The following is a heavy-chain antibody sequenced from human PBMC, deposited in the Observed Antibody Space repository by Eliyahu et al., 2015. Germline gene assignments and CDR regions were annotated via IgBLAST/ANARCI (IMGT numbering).Heavy chain of an antibody. CDR1: GFPFSSYA. J-gene: IGHJ4*02. CDR2: ISSNGGST. Sequence: EVQLVESGGGLVQPGGSLRLSCSASGFPFSSYAMHWVPQAPGKGLEYVSAISSNGGSTYYADSVKGRFTISRDNSKNTLYLQMSSLRAEDTAVYYCVKGRYSYGYSLDYWGQGTLVTVSS. CDR3: VKGRYSYGYSLDY. V-gene: IGHV3-64D*06. D-gene: IGHD5-18*01.